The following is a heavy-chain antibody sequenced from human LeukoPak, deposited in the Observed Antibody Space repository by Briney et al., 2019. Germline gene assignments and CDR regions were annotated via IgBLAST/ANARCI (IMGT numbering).Heavy chain of an antibody. CDR1: GFTFSSFA. CDR3: AKDISSTSSTPFDP. Sequence: GGSLRLSCAASGFTSGFTFSSFAMSWVRQAPGKGLDWVSAISGSGTATHYAASVRGRFTISRDNSKNTLYLEMNSLRAEDTAIYYCAKDISSTSSTPFDPWGQGTLVTVSS. CDR2: ISGSGTAT. J-gene: IGHJ5*02. V-gene: IGHV3-23*01. D-gene: IGHD3-3*02.